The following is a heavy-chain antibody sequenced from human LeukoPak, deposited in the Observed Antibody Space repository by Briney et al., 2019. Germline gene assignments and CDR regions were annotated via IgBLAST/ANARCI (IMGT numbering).Heavy chain of an antibody. V-gene: IGHV4-39*07. J-gene: IGHJ4*02. CDR1: GGSISSSSYY. CDR2: IHPSGST. D-gene: IGHD5-24*01. CDR3: ARGIDAYKGGNF. Sequence: SQTLSLTCTVSGGSISSSSYYWTWIRQPPGKGLEWIGEIHPSGSTNYNPSLESRVTISVDTSKNQFSLNLSSVTAADTAVYYCARGIDAYKGGNFWGQGTLVTVSS.